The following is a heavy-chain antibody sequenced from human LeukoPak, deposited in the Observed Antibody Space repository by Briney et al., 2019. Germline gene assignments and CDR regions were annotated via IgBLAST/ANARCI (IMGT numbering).Heavy chain of an antibody. V-gene: IGHV3-23*01. Sequence: TGGSLRLSCTVSGSTISGYYMHWIRQAPGKGLEWVSAISGSGGSTYYADSVKGRFTISRDNSKNTLYLQMNSLRAEDTAVYYCAKEKDYYGSGSYYKHWGQGTLVTVSS. J-gene: IGHJ4*02. CDR1: GSTISGYY. CDR2: ISGSGGST. CDR3: AKEKDYYGSGSYYKH. D-gene: IGHD3-10*01.